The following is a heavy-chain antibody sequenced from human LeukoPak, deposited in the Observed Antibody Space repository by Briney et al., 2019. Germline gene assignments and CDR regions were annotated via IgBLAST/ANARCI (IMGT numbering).Heavy chain of an antibody. CDR1: GGSISSYY. CDR2: IYYSGST. J-gene: IGHJ5*02. V-gene: IGHV4-59*08. D-gene: IGHD6-13*01. Sequence: SETLSLTCTVSGGSISSYYWSWIRQPPGKGLEWFGYIYYSGSTNYNPSLKSRVTISVDTSKNQFSLKLSSVTAADTAVYYCARRIAAAGLNWFDPWGQGTLVTVSS. CDR3: ARRIAAAGLNWFDP.